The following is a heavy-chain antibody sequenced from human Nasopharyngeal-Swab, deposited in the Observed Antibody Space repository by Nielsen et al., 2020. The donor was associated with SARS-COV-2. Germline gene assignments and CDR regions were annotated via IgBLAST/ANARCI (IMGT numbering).Heavy chain of an antibody. CDR2: IYSGGST. CDR3: ARGRGNSLL. CDR1: GFTVSSNY. Sequence: GESLKISCAASGFTVSSNYMSWVRQAPGKGLEWVSVIYSGGSTYYAASVKGRFTIARDNSKNTLYLQMNSLRAEDTAVYYCARGRGNSLLWGQGTLVTVSS. J-gene: IGHJ4*02. V-gene: IGHV3-53*01. D-gene: IGHD4-23*01.